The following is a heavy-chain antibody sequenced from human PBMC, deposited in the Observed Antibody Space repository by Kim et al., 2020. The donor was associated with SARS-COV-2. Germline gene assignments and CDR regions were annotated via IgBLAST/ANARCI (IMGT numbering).Heavy chain of an antibody. Sequence: SETLSLTCAVYGGSFSGYYWSWIRQPPGKGLEWIGEINHSGSTNYNPSLKSRVTISVDTSKNQFSLKLSSVTAADTAVYYCARRRYYDILTGYQIGRYYYYGMDVWGQGTTVTVSS. CDR3: ARRRYYDILTGYQIGRYYYYGMDV. CDR2: INHSGST. V-gene: IGHV4-34*01. CDR1: GGSFSGYY. D-gene: IGHD3-9*01. J-gene: IGHJ6*02.